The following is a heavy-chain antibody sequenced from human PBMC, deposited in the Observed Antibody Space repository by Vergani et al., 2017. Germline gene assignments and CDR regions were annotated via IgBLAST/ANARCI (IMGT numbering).Heavy chain of an antibody. Sequence: EVQLLESGGGLVQPGGSLRLSVAASGFTFSSYAMSWVRQAPGKGLGWVSAISGSGGSTYYADSVKGRFTISRDNSKNTLYLQMNSLRAEDTAVYYCAKAGYSYGYLVDYWGQGSLVTVSS. CDR3: AKAGYSYGYLVDY. D-gene: IGHD5-18*01. CDR2: ISGSGGST. CDR1: GFTFSSYA. V-gene: IGHV3-23*01. J-gene: IGHJ4*02.